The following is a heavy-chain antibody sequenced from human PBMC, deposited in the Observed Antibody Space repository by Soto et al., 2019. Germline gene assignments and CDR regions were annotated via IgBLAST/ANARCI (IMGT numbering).Heavy chain of an antibody. CDR1: GFNFTTYA. CDR2: ISYDGRSK. V-gene: IGHV3-30*04. D-gene: IGHD6-19*01. J-gene: IGHJ4*02. CDR3: ARGQSIAVPCGRYLDS. Sequence: QVQLVESGGGVVQPGGSLRLSCAASGFNFTTYAMHWVRQAPGKGLEWVALISYDGRSKYYADSVKGRFTISRDNSKNTLFLQMSSLRPEDTAVFYCARGQSIAVPCGRYLDSWGQGTLVPVSS.